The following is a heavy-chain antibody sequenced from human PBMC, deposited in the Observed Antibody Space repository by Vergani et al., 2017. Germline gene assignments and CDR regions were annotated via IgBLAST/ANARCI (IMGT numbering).Heavy chain of an antibody. CDR1: GFTFDTYT. CDR3: ARDSRLGMVVAATVFDY. CDR2: ISSGGGDI. V-gene: IGHV3-21*02. J-gene: IGHJ4*02. D-gene: IGHD2-15*01. Sequence: EVQLLESGGGLVQPGGSRRLSCAGAGFTFDTYTMAYVRQAPGKGLEWVATISSGGGDIFYADSVKGRFTISRDNAKNSLYLQMNSLRAEDTAVYYCARDSRLGMVVAATVFDYWGQGTLVTVSS.